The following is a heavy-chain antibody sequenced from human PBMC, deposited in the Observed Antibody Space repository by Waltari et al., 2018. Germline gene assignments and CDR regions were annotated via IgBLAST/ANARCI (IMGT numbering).Heavy chain of an antibody. CDR1: GFTFSSYG. Sequence: QVQLVESGGGVVQPGGSLRLSCAASGFTFSSYGMHWVRQAPGKGLEWVAFIRYDGSNKDYADSVKGRFTISRDNSKNTLYLQMNSLRAEDTAVYYCAKDLTIFGVVTPFDYWGQGTLVTVSS. CDR2: IRYDGSNK. J-gene: IGHJ4*02. CDR3: AKDLTIFGVVTPFDY. V-gene: IGHV3-30*02. D-gene: IGHD3-3*01.